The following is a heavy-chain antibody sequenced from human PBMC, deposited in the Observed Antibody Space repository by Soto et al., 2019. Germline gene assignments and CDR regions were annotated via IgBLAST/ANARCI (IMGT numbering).Heavy chain of an antibody. CDR3: AYCGYYSSSWFPDY. V-gene: IGHV2-5*02. J-gene: IGHJ4*02. D-gene: IGHD6-13*01. Sequence: QITLKESGPSLVKPTQTLTLTCTFSGFSLTTNGVGVGWIRQSPGEALEWLALIYWDYDKRYSPSLTSRLTITKDTAKNQVVLTMTNMDSVDTATYYCAYCGYYSSSWFPDYWGQGTLVTVSS. CDR1: GFSLTTNGVG. CDR2: IYWDYDK.